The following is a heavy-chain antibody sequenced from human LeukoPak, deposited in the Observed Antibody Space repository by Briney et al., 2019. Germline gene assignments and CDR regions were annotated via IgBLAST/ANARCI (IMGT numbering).Heavy chain of an antibody. V-gene: IGHV4-39*01. D-gene: IGHD3-3*01. CDR3: SRSYYDFWSGVPPPTYGMDA. Sequence: SETLSLTCTVSGGSISSSTYFWGCVRQPPGKGLEWIGSIHYSGTTYYNTSLKSRVTISVNTSKKQFSLNWRSMTAAYTALYYCSRSYYDFWSGVPPPTYGMDAWGQGTTVTVS. CDR2: IHYSGTT. J-gene: IGHJ6*02. CDR1: GGSISSSTYF.